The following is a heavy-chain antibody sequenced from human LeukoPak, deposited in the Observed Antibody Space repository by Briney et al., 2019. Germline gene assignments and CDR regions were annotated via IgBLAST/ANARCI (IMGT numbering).Heavy chain of an antibody. V-gene: IGHV3-21*01. CDR2: ITSGSSYI. Sequence: GGSLRLSCAASGFTFSSYSMNWVRQAPGKGLEWVSSITSGSSYIYYTDSVKGRFTVSRDNAKNSLYLQMNSLRAEDTAVYYCATGTTSGSYYFAYWGQGTLVTVSS. D-gene: IGHD1-1*01. CDR3: ATGTTSGSYYFAY. J-gene: IGHJ4*02. CDR1: GFTFSSYS.